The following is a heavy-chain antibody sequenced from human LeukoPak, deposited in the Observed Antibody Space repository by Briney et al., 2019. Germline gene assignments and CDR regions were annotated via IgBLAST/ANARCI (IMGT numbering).Heavy chain of an antibody. V-gene: IGHV1-69*06. J-gene: IGHJ4*02. CDR1: GYTFTGYY. CDR2: IIPMSGTV. Sequence: ASVKVSCKASGYTFTGYYMHWVRQAPGQGLEWMGGIIPMSGTVNNAQKFQGRVTITADKSTGTAYMELSSLRSDDTAVYYCARETGYAYGRAPLDYWGQGTLVTVSS. CDR3: ARETGYAYGRAPLDY. D-gene: IGHD5-18*01.